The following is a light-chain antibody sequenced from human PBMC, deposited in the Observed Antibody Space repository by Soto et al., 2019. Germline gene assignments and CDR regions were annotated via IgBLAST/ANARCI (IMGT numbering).Light chain of an antibody. Sequence: QSALTQPPSVSGAPGQRVTISCTGSSSNIGAGYDVHWYQQLPGTAPKLLIYGNSNRPSGVPDRFSGSKSGTSASLAITGLKAEDEADYYCQCYDSSLSGQHVVFGGGTKLTVL. V-gene: IGLV1-40*01. CDR3: QCYDSSLSGQHVV. CDR2: GNS. CDR1: SSNIGAGYD. J-gene: IGLJ2*01.